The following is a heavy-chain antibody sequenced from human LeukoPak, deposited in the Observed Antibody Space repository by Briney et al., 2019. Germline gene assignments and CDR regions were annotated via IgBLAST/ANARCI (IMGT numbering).Heavy chain of an antibody. D-gene: IGHD2-2*01. CDR2: MNPNSGNT. CDR3: ARLGYCSSTSCYVSDAFDI. V-gene: IGHV1-8*03. Sequence: ASVKASCKASGYTFTSYDINWVRQAPGQGLEWMGWMNPNSGNTVYAQKFQGRVTITRNTSINTAYMELSSLRSEDTAVYYCARLGYCSSTSCYVSDAFDIWGQGTMVTVSS. CDR1: GYTFTSYD. J-gene: IGHJ3*02.